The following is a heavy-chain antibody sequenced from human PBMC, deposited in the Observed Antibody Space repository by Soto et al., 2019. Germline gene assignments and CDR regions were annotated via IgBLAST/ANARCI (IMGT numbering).Heavy chain of an antibody. CDR1: GGTFSSYA. Sequence: SVKVSCKASGGTFSSYAISWVRQAPGQGLEWMGGIIPIFGTANYAQKFQGRVTITADESTSTAYMELSSLRSEDTAVYYCARVPPFSGSYPRFYFDYWGQGTLVTVSS. J-gene: IGHJ4*02. V-gene: IGHV1-69*13. CDR2: IIPIFGTA. CDR3: ARVPPFSGSYPRFYFDY. D-gene: IGHD1-26*01.